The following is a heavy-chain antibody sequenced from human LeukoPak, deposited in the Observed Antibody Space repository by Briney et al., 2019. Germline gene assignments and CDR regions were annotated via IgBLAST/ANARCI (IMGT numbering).Heavy chain of an antibody. J-gene: IGHJ6*03. Sequence: SETLSLTCTVSGGSISSHYWSWIRQPPGKGLEWIGYIYYRGSTNYNPSLKSRVTISVDTSKNQFSLKLSSVTAADTAVYYCARGVRFLEWLSSGYYYYYYMDVWGKGTTVTVSS. V-gene: IGHV4-59*11. CDR2: IYYRGST. D-gene: IGHD3-3*01. CDR3: ARGVRFLEWLSSGYYYYYYMDV. CDR1: GGSISSHY.